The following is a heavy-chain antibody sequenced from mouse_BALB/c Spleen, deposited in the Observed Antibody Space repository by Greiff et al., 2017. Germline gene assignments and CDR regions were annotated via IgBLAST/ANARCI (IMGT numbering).Heavy chain of an antibody. V-gene: IGHV1-77*01. J-gene: IGHJ2*01. CDR3: ARGSDGYYGGY. CDR2: IYPGSGNT. CDR1: GYTFTDYY. Sequence: QVQLQQSGAELARPGASVKLSCKASGYTFTDYYINWVKQRTGQGLEWIGEIYPGSGNTYYNEKFKGKATLTADKSSSTAYMQLSSLTSEDSAVYFCARGSDGYYGGYWGQGTTLTVSS. D-gene: IGHD2-3*01.